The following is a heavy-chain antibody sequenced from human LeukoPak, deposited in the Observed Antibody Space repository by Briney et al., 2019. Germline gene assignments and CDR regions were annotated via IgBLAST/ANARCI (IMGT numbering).Heavy chain of an antibody. CDR3: ARSNYDFWSGYYPKGLYFDY. V-gene: IGHV4-31*03. J-gene: IGHJ4*02. Sequence: SETLSLTCTVSGGSISSGGYYWSWIRQHPGKGLEWIGYIYYSGSTYYNPSLKSRVTISVDTSKNQFSLKLSSVTAADTAVYYCARSNYDFWSGYYPKGLYFDYWGQGTLVTVSS. CDR2: IYYSGST. CDR1: GGSISSGGYY. D-gene: IGHD3-3*01.